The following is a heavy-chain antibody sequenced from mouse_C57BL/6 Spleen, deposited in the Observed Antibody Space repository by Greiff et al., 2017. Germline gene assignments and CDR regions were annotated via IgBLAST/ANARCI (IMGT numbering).Heavy chain of an antibody. D-gene: IGHD1-1*01. Sequence: QVQLQQPGAELVKPGASVKMSCKASGYTFTSYWITWVQQRPGQGLEWIGDIYPGSGSTNYNEKFKSKATLTVDTSSSTADMQLSSLTSEDSAVYYCARRLITTVVAPFDYWGQGTTLTVSS. J-gene: IGHJ2*01. CDR1: GYTFTSYW. V-gene: IGHV1-55*01. CDR3: ARRLITTVVAPFDY. CDR2: IYPGSGST.